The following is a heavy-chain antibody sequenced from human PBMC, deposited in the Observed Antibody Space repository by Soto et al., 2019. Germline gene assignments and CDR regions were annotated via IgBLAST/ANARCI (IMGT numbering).Heavy chain of an antibody. Sequence: ASVKVSCKASGYSFTGYHMHWVRQAPGQGLEWMGRIDPNTGVTRYKQKFQGRVTVTRDMFASTAYMELSGLRFDDSAVYYCAKGAGWYSSGEGSDFDCWGQRTLVTV. CDR3: AKGAGWYSSGEGSDFDC. J-gene: IGHJ4*02. CDR2: IDPNTGVT. D-gene: IGHD6-19*01. CDR1: GYSFTGYH. V-gene: IGHV1-2*02.